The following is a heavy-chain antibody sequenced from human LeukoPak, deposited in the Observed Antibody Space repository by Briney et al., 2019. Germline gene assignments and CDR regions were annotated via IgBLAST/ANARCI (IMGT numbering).Heavy chain of an antibody. J-gene: IGHJ6*02. CDR1: GFTFSNYG. V-gene: IGHV3-33*01. D-gene: IGHD3-10*01. CDR3: ARDGNYYGSGSYYNVAGMDV. CDR2: IWYDGSNK. Sequence: GGSLRLSCAASGFTFSNYGMHWVRQAPGKGLEWVAVIWYDGSNKYYADSVKGRFTISRDNSKNTLYLQMNSLRAEDTAVYYCARDGNYYGSGSYYNVAGMDVWGQGTTVTVSS.